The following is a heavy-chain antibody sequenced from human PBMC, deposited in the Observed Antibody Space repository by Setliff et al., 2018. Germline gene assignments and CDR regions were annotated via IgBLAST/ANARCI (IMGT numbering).Heavy chain of an antibody. CDR1: GFNFRNYG. Sequence: GGSLRLSCAASGFNFRNYGMHWVRQAPGKGLEWVASISYDGSNKYYADIVKGRFTISRDNSKNTPSLQMDSLGPEDTAVYYCARGGDYCGGECYIPPPDSYWGQGTLVTVSS. J-gene: IGHJ4*02. D-gene: IGHD2-21*01. CDR2: ISYDGSNK. CDR3: ARGGDYCGGECYIPPPDSY. V-gene: IGHV3-30*03.